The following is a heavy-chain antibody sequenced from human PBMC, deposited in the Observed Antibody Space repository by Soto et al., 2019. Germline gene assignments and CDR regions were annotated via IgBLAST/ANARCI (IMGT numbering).Heavy chain of an antibody. V-gene: IGHV1-3*01. CDR1: GYTFTSYA. J-gene: IGHJ3*02. CDR2: INAGNGNT. Sequence: ASVKVSCKASGYTFTSYAMHWVRQAPGQRLEWMGWINAGNGNTKYSQKFQGRVTITRDTSASTAYMELSSLRSEDTAVYYCARSLGIAARRNAFDIWGQGTMVTV. CDR3: ARSLGIAARRNAFDI. D-gene: IGHD6-6*01.